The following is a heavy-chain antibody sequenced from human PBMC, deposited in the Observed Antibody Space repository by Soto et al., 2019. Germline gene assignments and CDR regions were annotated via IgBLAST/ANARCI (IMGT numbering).Heavy chain of an antibody. CDR3: ARDLGPLHDTIFGVAEMSV. CDR2: IYYSGST. V-gene: IGHV4-59*01. CDR1: GGSISVYY. Sequence: SETLSLTCTASGGSISVYYWSWIRQPPGKGLEWIGYIYYSGSTNYNPSLKSRVTISVDTSKNQFSLKLSSVTAADTAVYYCARDLGPLHDTIFGVAEMSVWGKGTTVTVSS. J-gene: IGHJ6*04. D-gene: IGHD3-3*01.